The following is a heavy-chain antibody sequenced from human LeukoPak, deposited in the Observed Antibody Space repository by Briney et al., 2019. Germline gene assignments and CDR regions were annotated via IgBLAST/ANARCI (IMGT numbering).Heavy chain of an antibody. CDR2: INPNSGGT. V-gene: IGHV1-2*02. CDR1: GYTFTGYY. D-gene: IGHD5-18*01. Sequence: ASVKVSCKASGYTFTGYYMHWVRQAPGQGLEWMGWINPNSGGTNYAQKFQGRVTMTRDTSISTAYMELSRLRSDDTAVYYCARDFDTGAWFDPWGQGTLVTVSS. CDR3: ARDFDTGAWFDP. J-gene: IGHJ5*02.